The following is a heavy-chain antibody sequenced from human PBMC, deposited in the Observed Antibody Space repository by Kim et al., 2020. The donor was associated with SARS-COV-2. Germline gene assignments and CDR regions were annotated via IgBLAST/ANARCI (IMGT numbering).Heavy chain of an antibody. D-gene: IGHD3-22*01. CDR1: GGSISSGGYY. CDR2: IYYSGST. Sequence: SETLSLTCTVSGGSISSGGYYWSWIRQHPGKGLEWIGYIYYSGSTYYNPSLKSRVTISVDTSKNQFSLKLSSVTAADTAVYYCARGQGLITMIVVGVGAFDYWGQGTLVTVSS. CDR3: ARGQGLITMIVVGVGAFDY. J-gene: IGHJ4*02. V-gene: IGHV4-31*03.